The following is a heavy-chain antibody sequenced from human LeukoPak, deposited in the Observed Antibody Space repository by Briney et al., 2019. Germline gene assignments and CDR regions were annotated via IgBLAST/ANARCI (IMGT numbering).Heavy chain of an antibody. V-gene: IGHV3-23*01. D-gene: IGHD5-18*01. CDR3: ASQYSYGRNGYFDY. Sequence: GGSLRLSCAASGFTFSSYVMSGVRQAPGKGREWVSAISGSGGSTYYADSVKGRFTISRDNSKNTLYLQMNSLRAEDTAVYYCASQYSYGRNGYFDYWGQPTLVTVSS. J-gene: IGHJ4*02. CDR1: GFTFSSYV. CDR2: ISGSGGST.